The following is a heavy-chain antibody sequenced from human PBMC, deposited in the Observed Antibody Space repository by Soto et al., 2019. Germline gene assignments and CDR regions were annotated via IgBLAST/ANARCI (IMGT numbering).Heavy chain of an antibody. Sequence: QVQLLESGGGVVQPGRSLRLSCTASGFIINNYAMHWVRQAPGKGLEWVAVISYDGSNKFYADSVRGRFTISRDNPKNTLYVEMNNLRAEDTAVYHGARRQDFGGPHYYYGLDVWGQGTAVKVSS. CDR2: ISYDGSNK. CDR1: GFIINNYA. J-gene: IGHJ6*02. D-gene: IGHD3-3*01. CDR3: ARRQDFGGPHYYYGLDV. V-gene: IGHV3-30-3*01.